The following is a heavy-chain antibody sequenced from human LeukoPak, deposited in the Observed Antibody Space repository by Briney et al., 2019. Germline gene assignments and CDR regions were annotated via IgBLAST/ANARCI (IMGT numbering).Heavy chain of an antibody. CDR1: GFTFTSSA. J-gene: IGHJ5*02. Sequence: ASVKVSCKASGFTFTSSAVQWVRQARGQRLEWIGWIVVGSGNTNYAQKFQERVTITRDTSTSTAYMELSSLRSEDTAVYYCAASQGPVLLYGPRGFDPWGQGTLVTVSS. V-gene: IGHV1-58*01. D-gene: IGHD3-10*01. CDR2: IVVGSGNT. CDR3: AASQGPVLLYGPRGFDP.